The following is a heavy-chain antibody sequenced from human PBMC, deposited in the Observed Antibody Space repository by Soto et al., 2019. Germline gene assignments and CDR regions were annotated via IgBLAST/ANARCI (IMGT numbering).Heavy chain of an antibody. J-gene: IGHJ6*02. Sequence: QVQLVQSGAEVKKPGSSVKVSCKASGGTFSSYAISWVRQAPGQGLEWMGGIIPIFGTANYAQKFQGRVTITADESTSTAYMELRSLRSEDTAVYYCARSRHIVVVTAKDYYYYGMDVWGQGTTVTVSS. D-gene: IGHD2-21*02. CDR1: GGTFSSYA. CDR3: ARSRHIVVVTAKDYYYYGMDV. CDR2: IIPIFGTA. V-gene: IGHV1-69*12.